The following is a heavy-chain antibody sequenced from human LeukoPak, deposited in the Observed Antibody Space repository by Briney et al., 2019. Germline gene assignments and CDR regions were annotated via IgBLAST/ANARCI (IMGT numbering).Heavy chain of an antibody. CDR2: ISYDGSNK. D-gene: IGHD3-10*01. CDR3: ARDLRRGYYGSAYGMDV. J-gene: IGHJ6*02. V-gene: IGHV3-30-3*01. Sequence: GRSLRLSCAASGFTFSSYAMHWVRQAPGKGLEWVAVISYDGSNKYYADSVKGRFTISRDNSENTLYLQMNSLRAEDTAVYYCARDLRRGYYGSAYGMDVWGQGTTVTVSS. CDR1: GFTFSSYA.